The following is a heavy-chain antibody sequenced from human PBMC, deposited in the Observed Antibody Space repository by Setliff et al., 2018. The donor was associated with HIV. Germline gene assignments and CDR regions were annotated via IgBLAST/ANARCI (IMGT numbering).Heavy chain of an antibody. V-gene: IGHV1-69*13. CDR2: VIPFFGTA. D-gene: IGHD3-10*01. J-gene: IGHJ5*02. CDR3: ARGGSITLINYFDP. CDR1: GYTFTGYY. Sequence: LVKVSCKASGYTFTGYYMHWVRQAPGQGLEWMGGVIPFFGTALYAPKFQGRVTITANESTSTAYLELSSLRSEDTGVYYCARGGSITLINYFDPWGQGTLVTVSS.